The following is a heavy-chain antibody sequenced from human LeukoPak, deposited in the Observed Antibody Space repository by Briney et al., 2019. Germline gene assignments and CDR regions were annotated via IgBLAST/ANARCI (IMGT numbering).Heavy chain of an antibody. CDR3: ARDRRYYDSSGYYYDSDY. J-gene: IGHJ4*02. Sequence: ASVKVSCKASGYTFTGYYMHWVRQAPGQGLEWMGWINPNSGGTNYAQKLQGRVTMTTDTSTSTAYMELRSLRSDDTAVYYCARDRRYYDSSGYYYDSDYWGQGTLVTVSS. CDR2: INPNSGGT. V-gene: IGHV1-2*02. D-gene: IGHD3-22*01. CDR1: GYTFTGYY.